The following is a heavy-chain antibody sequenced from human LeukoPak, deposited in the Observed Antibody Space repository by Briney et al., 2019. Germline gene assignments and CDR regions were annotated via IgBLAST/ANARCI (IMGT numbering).Heavy chain of an antibody. D-gene: IGHD2-2*01. V-gene: IGHV4-31*11. CDR2: IYYSGSN. CDR3: ASRVRSVVPAHRGGLDV. Sequence: SETLSLTCAVSGGSISSGGYYWSCIRHHPGKGLEGIGYIYYSGSNYDNPSLTSRVTISVDSSKIQFSLKLSSVTAADTAVDYCASRVRSVVPAHRGGLDVWGQGTMVTVSS. CDR1: GGSISSGGYY. J-gene: IGHJ3*01.